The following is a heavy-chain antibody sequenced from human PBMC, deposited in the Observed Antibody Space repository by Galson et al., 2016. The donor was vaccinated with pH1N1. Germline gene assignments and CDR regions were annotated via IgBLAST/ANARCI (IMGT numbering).Heavy chain of an antibody. J-gene: IGHJ4*02. CDR1: GYTFTDYY. Sequence: SVKVSCKASGYTFTDYYLHWVRQAPGQGLEWMGWMSTNSDDTNSAQNFQGRVTVTRDTSVTTAYMELSRLRSDDTAIYYCARVGPTVTTYDSWGQGTLVTVSS. CDR3: ARVGPTVTTYDS. D-gene: IGHD4-17*01. CDR2: MSTNSDDT. V-gene: IGHV1-2*02.